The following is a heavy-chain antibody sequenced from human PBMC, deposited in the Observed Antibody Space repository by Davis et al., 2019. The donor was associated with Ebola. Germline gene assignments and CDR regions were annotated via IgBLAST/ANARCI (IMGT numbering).Heavy chain of an antibody. D-gene: IGHD1-26*01. CDR1: GFTFSRYA. CDR3: SRKGVGTTKNAFDI. V-gene: IGHV3-48*02. J-gene: IGHJ3*02. CDR2: IGQTGHTI. Sequence: PGGSLRLSCAASGFTFSRYAMSWVCQAPGKGPEWLAFIGQTGHTIYYADSVKGRFTISRDNAKNSLSLQINSLRDDDTAVYYCSRKGVGTTKNAFDIWGHGTLVTVSS.